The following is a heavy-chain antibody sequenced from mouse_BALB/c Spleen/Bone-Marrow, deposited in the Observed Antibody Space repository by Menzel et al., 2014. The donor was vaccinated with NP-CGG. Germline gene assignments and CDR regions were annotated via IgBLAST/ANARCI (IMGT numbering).Heavy chain of an antibody. CDR3: ARLGGYGPYFDY. Sequence: EVKLMESGPSLVKPSQTLSLTCTVTGDSITSGYWNWIRKFPGNKLEYMGYISYSGSTYFNPSLKGRISITRDTSKNXYYLQLNSVTTEDTATCYCARLGGYGPYFDYWGQGTTLTVSS. V-gene: IGHV3-8*02. J-gene: IGHJ2*01. CDR2: ISYSGST. CDR1: GDSITSGY. D-gene: IGHD1-1*02.